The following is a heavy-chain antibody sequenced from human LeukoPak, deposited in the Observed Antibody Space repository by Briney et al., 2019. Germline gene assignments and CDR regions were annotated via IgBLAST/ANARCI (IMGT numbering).Heavy chain of an antibody. Sequence: SETLSLTRTVSGGSISSYYWSWIRQPAGKGLEWIGRIYTSGSTNYNPSLKSRVTMSVDTSKNQFSLKLSSVTAADTAVYYCASRAVAGRDPDYWGQGTLVTVSS. CDR3: ASRAVAGRDPDY. CDR1: GGSISSYY. V-gene: IGHV4-4*07. D-gene: IGHD6-19*01. CDR2: IYTSGST. J-gene: IGHJ4*02.